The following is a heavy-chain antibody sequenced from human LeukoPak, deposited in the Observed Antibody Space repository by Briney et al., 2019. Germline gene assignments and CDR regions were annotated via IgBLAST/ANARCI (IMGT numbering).Heavy chain of an antibody. CDR2: IYHSGSA. CDR3: ARHHRPHSSSWLNY. CDR1: GYSISSGYH. D-gene: IGHD6-13*01. J-gene: IGHJ4*02. Sequence: SETLSLTCAVSGYSISSGYHWGWIRQPPGKGLEWIGSIYHSGSAYYNPSLKSRVTISVDTSKNQFSLKLSSVTAADTAVYYCARHHRPHSSSWLNYWGQGTLVTVSS. V-gene: IGHV4-38-2*01.